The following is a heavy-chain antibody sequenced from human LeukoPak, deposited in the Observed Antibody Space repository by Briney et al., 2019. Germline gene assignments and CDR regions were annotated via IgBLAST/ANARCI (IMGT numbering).Heavy chain of an antibody. V-gene: IGHV3-43*02. CDR2: IRGDGGST. J-gene: IGHJ3*02. Sequence: GGSLRLSCAASGFTFDDYAMHWVRQAPGKGLEWVSLIRGDGGSTYYADSVKGRFTISRDNSKNSLYLQMNSLRTEDTALYYCALPYYYDSSGYTGPDAFDIWGQGTMVTVSS. D-gene: IGHD3-22*01. CDR3: ALPYYYDSSGYTGPDAFDI. CDR1: GFTFDDYA.